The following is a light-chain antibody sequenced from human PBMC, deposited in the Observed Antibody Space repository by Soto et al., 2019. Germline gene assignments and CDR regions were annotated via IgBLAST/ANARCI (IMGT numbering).Light chain of an antibody. Sequence: YELTQPPSVSVAPGQTATFICGGDNIGYKTVHWYQQRPGQAPVLVVYDDSDRPSGIPERFSGSNSGNTATLTINRVEAGDEADYYCQVWDSGSDLFGGGTKVTVL. CDR3: QVWDSGSDL. CDR2: DDS. CDR1: NIGYKT. V-gene: IGLV3-21*02. J-gene: IGLJ2*01.